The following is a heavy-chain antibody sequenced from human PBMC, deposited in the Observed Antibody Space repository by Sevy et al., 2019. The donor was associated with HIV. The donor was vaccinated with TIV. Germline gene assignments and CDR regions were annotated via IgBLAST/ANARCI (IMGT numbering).Heavy chain of an antibody. CDR3: AGDYHYELGWKNWFDP. V-gene: IGHV3-33*01. D-gene: IGHD3-22*01. J-gene: IGHJ5*02. CDR2: IWYDGSNK. Sequence: GGSLRLSCAASGFTFSSYGMNWVHQAPGKGPEWVAVIWYDGSNKYYADSVKGRFTISRDNSKNTLYLQMNSLRAEDTAVYYGAGDYHYELGWKNWFDPWGQGTLVTVSS. CDR1: GFTFSSYG.